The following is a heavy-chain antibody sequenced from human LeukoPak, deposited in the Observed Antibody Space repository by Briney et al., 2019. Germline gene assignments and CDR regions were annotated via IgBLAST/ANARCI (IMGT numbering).Heavy chain of an antibody. J-gene: IGHJ4*02. CDR1: GGSVSSNDYY. CDR3: ARIRSYYDSGYYPYYIDY. CDR2: IHYSGST. V-gene: IGHV4-39*07. D-gene: IGHD3-22*01. Sequence: KASETLSLTYTISGGSVSSNDYYWGWIRQPPGRGLEWIGTIHYSGSTYYKESLKSRVTISIDTSKKQFSLTLSSVTAADTAVYYCARIRSYYDSGYYPYYIDYWGQGILVTVSS.